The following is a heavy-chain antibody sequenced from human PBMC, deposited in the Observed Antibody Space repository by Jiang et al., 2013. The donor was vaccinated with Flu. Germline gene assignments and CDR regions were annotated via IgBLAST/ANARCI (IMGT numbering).Heavy chain of an antibody. V-gene: IGHV7-4-1*02. J-gene: IGHJ4*02. CDR3: ARDGRRCTGDSCYTYFDY. CDR2: INTNTGNP. Sequence: KASGYTFTGSAVNWVRQAPGQGLEWMGWINTNTGNPTYAQGFTGRFVFSLDTSVSTAYLEISSLKAEDTAAYYCARDGRRCTGDSCYTYFDYWGQGTLVSVSS. CDR1: GYTFTGSA. D-gene: IGHD2-15*01.